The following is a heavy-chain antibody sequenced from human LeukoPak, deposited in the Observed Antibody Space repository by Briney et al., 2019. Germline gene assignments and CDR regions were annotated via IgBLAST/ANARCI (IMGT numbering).Heavy chain of an antibody. Sequence: GGSLRLSCAASGFPFSNYWMHGVREAPGKGLVWVSRINTYGRSTDYADSVKGRFTISRDNAQNTLYLQMNSLRAEDTALYYCAKEEGYWFDPWGQGTLVTASS. J-gene: IGHJ5*02. CDR1: GFPFSNYW. V-gene: IGHV3-74*01. CDR2: INTYGRST. CDR3: AKEEGYWFDP.